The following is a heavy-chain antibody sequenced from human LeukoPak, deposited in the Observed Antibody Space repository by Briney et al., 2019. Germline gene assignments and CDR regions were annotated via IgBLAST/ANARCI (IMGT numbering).Heavy chain of an antibody. CDR3: GGGEGYYGSGSYIDY. CDR1: GFTFSSYA. Sequence: AGGSLRLSCAASGFTFSSYAMSWVRQAPGKGLEWVSAISGSGGSTYYADSVKGRSTISRDNSKNTLYLQMNSLRAEETAVYYWGGGEGYYGSGSYIDYWGQGTLVTVSS. J-gene: IGHJ4*02. V-gene: IGHV3-23*01. CDR2: ISGSGGST. D-gene: IGHD3-10*01.